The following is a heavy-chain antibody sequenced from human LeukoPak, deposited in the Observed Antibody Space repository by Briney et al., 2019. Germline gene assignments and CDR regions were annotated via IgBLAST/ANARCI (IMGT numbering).Heavy chain of an antibody. J-gene: IGHJ6*02. CDR3: ARASRGMDV. CDR1: GGFISSGSYY. Sequence: SQTLSLICTLSGGFISSGSYYWSWIRQPAGKGLEWIGRIYTSGSTNYNPSLKSRVTVSVDTSKNQFSLKRSSVTAADTAVYYCARASRGMDVWGQGTTVTVSS. V-gene: IGHV4-61*02. CDR2: IYTSGST.